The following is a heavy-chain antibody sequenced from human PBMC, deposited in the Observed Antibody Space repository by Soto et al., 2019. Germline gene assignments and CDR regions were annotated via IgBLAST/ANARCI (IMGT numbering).Heavy chain of an antibody. CDR2: IYYSGIT. J-gene: IGHJ5*02. V-gene: IGHV4-61*01. CDR3: ARDSGSGSYSYNYFDP. CDR1: GGSFNSGSYF. Sequence: ETLSLTCTVSGGSFNSGSYFWTWIRQPPGKGLEWIGYIYYSGITKYSPSLKSRVTISVDTSKNQFSLKLSSVTAADTAVYYCARDSGSGSYSYNYFDPWGQGTLVTVSS. D-gene: IGHD3-10*01.